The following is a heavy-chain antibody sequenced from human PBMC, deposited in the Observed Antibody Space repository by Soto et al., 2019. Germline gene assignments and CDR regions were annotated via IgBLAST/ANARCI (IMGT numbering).Heavy chain of an antibody. J-gene: IGHJ3*02. CDR1: GFSFSDCY. CDR2: ISSVNNYT. V-gene: IGHV3-11*05. Sequence: GGSLRLSCAASGFSFSDCYMSWIRQAPGKGLEWVSYISSVNNYTNYADSVKDRFTISRDNAKNSLYLQMNSLRAEDTAVYYCARDADILTGSDAFDIWGQGTMVTVSS. CDR3: ARDADILTGSDAFDI. D-gene: IGHD3-9*01.